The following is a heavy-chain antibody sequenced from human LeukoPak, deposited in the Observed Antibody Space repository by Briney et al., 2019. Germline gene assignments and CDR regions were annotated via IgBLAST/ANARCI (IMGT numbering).Heavy chain of an antibody. V-gene: IGHV3-11*04. D-gene: IGHD3-10*01. CDR1: GGSFSGYY. CDR2: IDSSGGYM. Sequence: LSLTCAVYGGSFSGYYWSWIRQPPGKGLEWVSSIDSSGGYMFYADSVKGRFTISRDNSKNTLYLQMNSLRAEDTAVCYCAKDMDVGGYGSGSYFDYWGQGTLVTVSS. CDR3: AKDMDVGGYGSGSYFDY. J-gene: IGHJ4*02.